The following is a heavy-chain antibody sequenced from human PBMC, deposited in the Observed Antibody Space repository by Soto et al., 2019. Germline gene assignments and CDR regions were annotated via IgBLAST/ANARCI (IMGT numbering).Heavy chain of an antibody. D-gene: IGHD2-8*01. J-gene: IGHJ6*02. V-gene: IGHV3-23*01. CDR2: ISVSGGST. CDR1: GFTFSDYA. Sequence: EVQLLESGGGLVQPGGSLRLSCAASGFTFSDYAMSWVRQAPGKGLEWVSVISVSGGSTYYADSVKGRFTISRDNSKNTLYLQMNTLRAEDTAVYYCAKSHVFHYYYYNMEVWGQGTTVTVSS. CDR3: AKSHVFHYYYYNMEV.